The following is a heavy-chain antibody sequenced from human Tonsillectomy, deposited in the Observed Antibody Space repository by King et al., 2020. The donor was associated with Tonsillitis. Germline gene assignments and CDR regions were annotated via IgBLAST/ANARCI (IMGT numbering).Heavy chain of an antibody. D-gene: IGHD3-10*02. V-gene: IGHV3-30*02. CDR3: AKDGHLFGELLYRFDF. Sequence: HVQLVESGGGVAQPGGSLRLSCAASGFDFSSYGMHWVRQAPGKGLEWVAFIRYDGNNKYYGDSVRGRFTISRDKSKSTLYLQVNSLKTEDTAVYYCAKDGHLFGELLYRFDFWGQGTLVTVSS. J-gene: IGHJ4*02. CDR1: GFDFSSYG. CDR2: IRYDGNNK.